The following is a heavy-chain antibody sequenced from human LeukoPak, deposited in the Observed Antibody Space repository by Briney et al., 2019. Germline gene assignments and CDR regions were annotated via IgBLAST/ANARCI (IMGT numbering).Heavy chain of an antibody. Sequence: GGSLRLSCAASGFTFSDYYMSWIRQAPGKGLEWVSYIKSSSGPKYYVDSVKGRFTISRDNAKNSLYLQMNSLRAEDTAVYYCARAALDSRNYYYGLDVWGQGTLVTVSS. V-gene: IGHV3-11*01. CDR3: ARAALDSRNYYYGLDV. CDR1: GFTFSDYY. J-gene: IGHJ6*02. D-gene: IGHD1-14*01. CDR2: IKSSSGPK.